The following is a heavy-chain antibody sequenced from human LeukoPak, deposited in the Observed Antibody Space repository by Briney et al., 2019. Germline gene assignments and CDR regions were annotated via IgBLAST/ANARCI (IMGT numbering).Heavy chain of an antibody. Sequence: SETLSLTCAVYGESFSGYYWSWIRQPPGKGLEWIGEINHSGSTNYNPSLKSRVTISIDTSKNQISLRLTSVTATDTAIYYCARQTGSGLFILPGGQGTLVTVSS. V-gene: IGHV4-34*01. CDR2: INHSGST. CDR1: GESFSGYY. CDR3: ARQTGSGLFILP. J-gene: IGHJ4*02. D-gene: IGHD3/OR15-3a*01.